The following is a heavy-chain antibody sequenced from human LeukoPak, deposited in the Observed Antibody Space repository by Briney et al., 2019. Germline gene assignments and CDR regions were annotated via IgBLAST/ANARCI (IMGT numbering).Heavy chain of an antibody. CDR1: GFTFSNYA. V-gene: IGHV3-23*01. J-gene: IGHJ4*02. Sequence: GGSLRLSCTASGFTFSNYAMTWVRQAPGKGLEWLSVISGSGGSTYHADSVKGRFTISRDNSKNTLFLQMNSLRAEDTAVYDCTKKSSYYDSSGAFDYWGQGTLVTVSS. CDR3: TKKSSYYDSSGAFDY. D-gene: IGHD3-22*01. CDR2: ISGSGGST.